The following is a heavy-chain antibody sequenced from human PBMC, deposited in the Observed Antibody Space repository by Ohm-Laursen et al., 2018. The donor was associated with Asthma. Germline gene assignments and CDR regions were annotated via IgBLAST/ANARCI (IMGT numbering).Heavy chain of an antibody. CDR3: AKFGRDYRSHGMDV. D-gene: IGHD4-11*01. V-gene: IGHV3-7*05. J-gene: IGHJ6*02. Sequence: GSLRLSCAASGLSFSSSWMTWVRQAPGKGPEWVAHIKEDGSEESYLASVKGRFTISRDNAKNSLYLQMNSPRAEDTAVYYCAKFGRDYRSHGMDVWGQGTTVTVSS. CDR2: IKEDGSEE. CDR1: GLSFSSSW.